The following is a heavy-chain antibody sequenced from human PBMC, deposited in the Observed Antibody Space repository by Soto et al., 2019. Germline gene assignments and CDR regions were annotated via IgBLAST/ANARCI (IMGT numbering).Heavy chain of an antibody. CDR2: IDWDDDK. CDR1: GFSLSTSGMC. Sequence: SGPTLVNPTQTLTLTCTFSGFSLSTSGMCVSWIRQPPGKALEWLALIDWDDDKYYSISLKTRLTISKDTSKNQVVLTMTNMDPVDTATYYCARSTSSGSSSWATSMLAYYFDYWGQGTLVTVSS. CDR3: ARSTSSGSSSWATSMLAYYFDY. V-gene: IGHV2-70*01. D-gene: IGHD6-13*01. J-gene: IGHJ4*02.